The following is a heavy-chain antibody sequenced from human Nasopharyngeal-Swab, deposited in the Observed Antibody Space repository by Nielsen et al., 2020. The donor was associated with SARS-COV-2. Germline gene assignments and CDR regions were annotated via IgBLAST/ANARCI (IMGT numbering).Heavy chain of an antibody. V-gene: IGHV3-48*01. CDR1: GFTFSSYS. CDR3: ARGKAGYCSSTSCYLYFDY. Sequence: GVLKISCAASGFTFSSYSMNWVRQAPGKGLEWVSYISSSSSTIYYADSVKGRFTISRDNAKNSLYLQMNSLRAEDTAVYYCARGKAGYCSSTSCYLYFDYWGQGTLVTVSS. D-gene: IGHD2-2*01. J-gene: IGHJ4*02. CDR2: ISSSSSTI.